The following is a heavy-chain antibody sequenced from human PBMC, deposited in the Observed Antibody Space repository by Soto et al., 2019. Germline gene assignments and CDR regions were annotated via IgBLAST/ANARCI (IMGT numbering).Heavy chain of an antibody. CDR3: ARDRVVTTFPNYYYYYGMDV. Sequence: GGSLRLSCAASGFTVSSNYMSWVRQAPGKGLEWVSVIYSGGSTYYADSVKGRFTISRHNSKNTLYLQMNSLRAEDTAVYYCARDRVVTTFPNYYYYYGMDVWGQGTTVTVSS. J-gene: IGHJ6*02. V-gene: IGHV3-53*04. D-gene: IGHD2-21*02. CDR2: IYSGGST. CDR1: GFTVSSNY.